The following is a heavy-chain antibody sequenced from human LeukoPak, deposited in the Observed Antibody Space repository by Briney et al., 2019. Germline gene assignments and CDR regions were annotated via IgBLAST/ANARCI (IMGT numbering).Heavy chain of an antibody. CDR2: IYYSGST. V-gene: IGHV4-39*07. Sequence: KPSETLSLTCTVSGGSISSSSYYWGWIRQPPGKGLEWIGSIYYSGSTYYNPSLKSRVTISVDRSKNQFSLKLSSVTAADTAVYYCASTSTSYYGSGSWVYWGQGTLVTVSS. CDR1: GGSISSSSYY. CDR3: ASTSTSYYGSGSWVY. J-gene: IGHJ4*02. D-gene: IGHD3-10*01.